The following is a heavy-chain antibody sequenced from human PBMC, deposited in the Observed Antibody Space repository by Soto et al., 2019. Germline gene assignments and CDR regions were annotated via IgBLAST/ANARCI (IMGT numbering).Heavy chain of an antibody. CDR3: ARSPVGVSVVGVAADRCYLDY. CDR1: GGSFSGYY. CDR2: INHSGST. D-gene: IGHD2-15*01. Sequence: SETLSLTCAVYGGSFSGYYWSWIRQPPGKGLEWIGEINHSGSTNYNPSLKSRVTISVDTSKNQFSLKLSSVTAADTAVYYCARSPVGVSVVGVAADRCYLDYWGQGTLVTVSS. J-gene: IGHJ4*02. V-gene: IGHV4-34*01.